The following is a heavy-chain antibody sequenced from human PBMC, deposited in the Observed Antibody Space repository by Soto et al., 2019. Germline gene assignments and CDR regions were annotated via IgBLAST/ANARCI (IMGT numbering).Heavy chain of an antibody. Sequence: QITLKESGPTLVEPTQTLTLTCTFSGFSLTTSGLGVGWIRQPPGKALEWLALIDWDDDKRYWPSLKSRLTITKDTSKNQVVLRMTNMDPVDTATYYCARQDLGGFDIWGQGTMVTVSS. D-gene: IGHD1-26*01. J-gene: IGHJ3*02. CDR2: IDWDDDK. CDR3: ARQDLGGFDI. V-gene: IGHV2-5*02. CDR1: GFSLTTSGLG.